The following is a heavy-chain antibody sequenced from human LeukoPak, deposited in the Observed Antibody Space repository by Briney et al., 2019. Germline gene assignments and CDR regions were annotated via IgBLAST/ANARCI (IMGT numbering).Heavy chain of an antibody. CDR2: ISGSGGST. V-gene: IGHV3-23*01. CDR3: ATRGYCSSTSCSDFDY. J-gene: IGHJ4*02. Sequence: PGGSLRLSCAASGFTFSSYGMSWVRQAPGKGLEWVSAISGSGGSTYYADSVKGRFTISRDNAKNSLYLQMNSLRAEDTAVYYCATRGYCSSTSCSDFDYWGQGTLVTVSS. D-gene: IGHD2-2*01. CDR1: GFTFSSYG.